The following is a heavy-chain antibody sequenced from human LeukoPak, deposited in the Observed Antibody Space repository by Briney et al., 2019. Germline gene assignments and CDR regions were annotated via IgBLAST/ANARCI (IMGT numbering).Heavy chain of an antibody. CDR1: GYTFSDYA. D-gene: IGHD1-14*01. J-gene: IGHJ4*02. CDR2: INAGNGDT. Sequence: ASVKVSCKASGYTFSDYAMHWVRQAPGQRLEWMGWINAGNGDTKYSQKFQGRVTITRNTSISTAYMELSSLRSEDTAVYYCARGSTKAQGDYWGQGTLVTVSS. V-gene: IGHV1-3*01. CDR3: ARGSTKAQGDY.